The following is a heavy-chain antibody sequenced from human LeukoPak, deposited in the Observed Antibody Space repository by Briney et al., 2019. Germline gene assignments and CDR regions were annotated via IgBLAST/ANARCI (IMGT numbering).Heavy chain of an antibody. CDR2: INHSGST. Sequence: ETLSLTCAVYGGSFSGHYWSWIRQPPGKGLEWIGEINHSGSTNYNPSLKSRVTISVDTSKNQFSLKLSSVTAADTAVYHCARHRFGELLHFDLWGRGTLVTVSS. CDR1: GGSFSGHY. D-gene: IGHD3-10*01. CDR3: ARHRFGELLHFDL. J-gene: IGHJ2*01. V-gene: IGHV4-34*01.